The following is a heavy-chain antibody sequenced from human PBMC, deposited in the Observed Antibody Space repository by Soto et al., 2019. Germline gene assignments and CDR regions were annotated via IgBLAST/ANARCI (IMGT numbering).Heavy chain of an antibody. V-gene: IGHV3-21*01. Sequence: EVQLVESGGGLVKPGGSLRLSCAASGFTISSNSMNWVRQAPGKGLEWVSSISSSSSYIDYADSVKGRFTISRDNAKNSLYLQMNRLRADDTAVYYCARGYHYYDSSGYDKWDAFDIWGQGTMVTVSS. CDR2: ISSSSSYI. J-gene: IGHJ3*02. D-gene: IGHD3-22*01. CDR3: ARGYHYYDSSGYDKWDAFDI. CDR1: GFTISSNS.